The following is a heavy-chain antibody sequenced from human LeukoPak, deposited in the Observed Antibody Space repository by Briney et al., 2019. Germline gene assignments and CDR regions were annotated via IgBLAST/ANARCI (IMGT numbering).Heavy chain of an antibody. CDR3: ARITTIFGAVKYGMDV. CDR2: IYHSGST. J-gene: IGHJ6*02. V-gene: IGHV4-30-2*01. D-gene: IGHD3-3*01. CDR1: GGSISSGGYS. Sequence: SQTLSLTCAVSGGSISSGGYSWSWIRQPPGKGLEWIGYIYHSGSTYYNPSLKSRVTISVDRSKNQFSLKLSSVTAADTAVYYCARITTIFGAVKYGMDVWGQGTTVTVSS.